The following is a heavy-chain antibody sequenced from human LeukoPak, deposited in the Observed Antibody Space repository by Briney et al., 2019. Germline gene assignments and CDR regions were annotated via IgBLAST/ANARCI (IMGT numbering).Heavy chain of an antibody. D-gene: IGHD6-6*01. Sequence: GGSLRLSCAASGFTFSSYWMSWVRQAPGKGLEWVANIKQDGSEKYYVDSVRGRFTISRDNAKNSLYLQMNSLRAEDTAVYYCARDQWYSTSDFWGQGTLVTVSS. CDR2: IKQDGSEK. CDR3: ARDQWYSTSDF. V-gene: IGHV3-7*01. J-gene: IGHJ4*02. CDR1: GFTFSSYW.